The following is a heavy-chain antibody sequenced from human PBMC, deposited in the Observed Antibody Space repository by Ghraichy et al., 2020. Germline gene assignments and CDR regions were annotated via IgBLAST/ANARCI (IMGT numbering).Heavy chain of an antibody. CDR3: TKRGDSGSHYYFDY. CDR2: IGYDGNKK. Sequence: GESLRLSCAASGFTFSNYGMHWVRQAPGKGLEWGAFIGYDGNKKSYADSVKGRFTISRDSSTNTLYLQMNSLRADDTAVYYCTKRGDSGSHYYFDYWGQGTLVTVSS. V-gene: IGHV3-30*02. CDR1: GFTFSNYG. D-gene: IGHD3-10*01. J-gene: IGHJ4*02.